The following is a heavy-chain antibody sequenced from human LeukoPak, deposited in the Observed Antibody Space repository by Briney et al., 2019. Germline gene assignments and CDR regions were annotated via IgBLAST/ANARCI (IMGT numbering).Heavy chain of an antibody. CDR2: IYPGGSEI. V-gene: IGHV5-51*06. CDR1: GYTFTSYW. D-gene: IGHD3-9*01. Sequence: GESLKISCKASGYTFTSYWIAWVRQMPGKGLECLGIIYPGGSEIRYSPSFQGQVVISADKSISAAYLQWSRLKASDTALYSCARFDEGGAIDCWGQGTLVTASS. CDR3: ARFDEGGAIDC. J-gene: IGHJ4*02.